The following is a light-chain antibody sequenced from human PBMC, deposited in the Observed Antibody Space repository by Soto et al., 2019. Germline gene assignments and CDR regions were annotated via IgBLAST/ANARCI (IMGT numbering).Light chain of an antibody. CDR2: KGT. CDR1: SSNIGSNY. V-gene: IGLV1-47*01. Sequence: QSVLTQPPSASGTPGQRVTISCSGSSSNIGSNYVYWYHQVPGAAPRLLIYKGTLRPPGVPDRFSASKSGTSASLDITGLHSEDEGDYYCASWDNSLKGLVFGGGTKLTVL. J-gene: IGLJ3*02. CDR3: ASWDNSLKGLV.